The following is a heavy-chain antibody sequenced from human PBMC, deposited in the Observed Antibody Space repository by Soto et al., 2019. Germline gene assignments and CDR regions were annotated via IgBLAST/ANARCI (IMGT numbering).Heavy chain of an antibody. CDR1: GFTFSSYG. Sequence: QVQLVESGGGVVQPGRSLRLSCAASGFTFSSYGMHWVRQAPGKGLEWVAVIWYDGSNKYYADSVKGRFTISRDNSKNTLYLQMNSLRAEDTAVYYCARESGYDSGKLFDYWGQGTLVTVSS. CDR3: ARESGYDSGKLFDY. CDR2: IWYDGSNK. V-gene: IGHV3-33*01. J-gene: IGHJ4*02. D-gene: IGHD5-12*01.